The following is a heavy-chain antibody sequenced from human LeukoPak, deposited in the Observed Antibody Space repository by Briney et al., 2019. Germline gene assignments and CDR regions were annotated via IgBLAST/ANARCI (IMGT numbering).Heavy chain of an antibody. D-gene: IGHD1-26*01. CDR1: GGSFSGYY. V-gene: IGHV4-34*01. Sequence: SETLSLTCAVYGGSFSGYYWSWIRQPPGKGLEWIGEINHSGSTNYNPSLKSRVIISVDTSKNQFSLKLSSVTAADTAVYYCARGGARGGSYFRPHYFDYWGQGTLVTVSS. J-gene: IGHJ4*02. CDR2: INHSGST. CDR3: ARGGARGGSYFRPHYFDY.